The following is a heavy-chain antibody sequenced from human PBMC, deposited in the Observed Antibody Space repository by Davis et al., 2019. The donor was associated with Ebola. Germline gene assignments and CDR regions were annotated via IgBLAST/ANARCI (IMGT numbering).Heavy chain of an antibody. CDR2: ITISSDTI. CDR3: ARLFGVIPVFDY. V-gene: IGHV3-48*02. Sequence: PGGSLRPSCAASGFTFSSYTMSWVRQAPGKGLEWISYITISSDTIYYADSVKGRFTVSRDNAKNSLYLEMNSMRDEDTAVYYCARLFGVIPVFDYWGQGTLVTVSS. CDR1: GFTFSSYT. D-gene: IGHD3-3*01. J-gene: IGHJ4*02.